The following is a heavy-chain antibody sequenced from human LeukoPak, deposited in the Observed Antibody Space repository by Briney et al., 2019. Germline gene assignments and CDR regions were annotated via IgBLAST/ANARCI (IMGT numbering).Heavy chain of an antibody. V-gene: IGHV4-39*07. CDR3: ARDWAY. D-gene: IGHD3-16*01. Sequence: SETLSLTCTVSGGSISSSGYYWGWIRQPPGKGLEGIGSIYYSGSPYYNPSLKSRVTISVDTSKNQISLKLTSVTAADTAVYYCARDWAYWGQGTLVTVSS. J-gene: IGHJ4*02. CDR2: IYYSGSP. CDR1: GGSISSSGYY.